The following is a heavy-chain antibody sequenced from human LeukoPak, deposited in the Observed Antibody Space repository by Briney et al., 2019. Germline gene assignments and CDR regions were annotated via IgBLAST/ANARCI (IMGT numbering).Heavy chain of an antibody. CDR1: GGSISSSSYY. CDR2: IYYTRST. Sequence: SETLSLTCTVSGGSISSSSYYWGWIRQPPGKGLEWIGGIYYTRSTYYNPSLKSRVTISVDTSKNQFSLKLTSVTAADTAVYYCARGVTMIVVVIHDWYFDLWGRGTLVTVSS. CDR3: ARGVTMIVVVIHDWYFDL. J-gene: IGHJ2*01. D-gene: IGHD3-22*01. V-gene: IGHV4-39*01.